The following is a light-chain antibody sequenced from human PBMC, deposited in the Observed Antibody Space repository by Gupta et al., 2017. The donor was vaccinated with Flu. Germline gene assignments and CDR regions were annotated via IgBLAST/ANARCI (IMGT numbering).Light chain of an antibody. J-gene: IGLJ3*02. Sequence: QSVLTQPASVSGSPGQSITISCTGTSSDVGGYNYVSWYQQHPGKALKLMIYEVTNRPAGVSNRFSGSKAGNTASLTSSGLQAEDDADYFCGSDTSSSTWVFGGGTKLTVL. V-gene: IGLV2-14*01. CDR1: SSDVGGYNY. CDR2: EVT. CDR3: GSDTSSSTWV.